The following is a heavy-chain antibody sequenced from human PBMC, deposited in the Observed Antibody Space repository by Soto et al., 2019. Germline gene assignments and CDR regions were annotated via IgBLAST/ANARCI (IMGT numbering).Heavy chain of an antibody. J-gene: IGHJ4*02. CDR2: IWYDGINK. V-gene: IGHV3-33*01. Sequence: QVQLVESGGGVVQPGRSLRLSCAASGFSFSSFGMHWVRQAPGKGLEWVAMIWYDGINKYYVDSVKGRFTISRDNSESTPYLQMDSLRAEDTAVYYCAREGRAFFDYWGQGTLVTVSS. CDR1: GFSFSSFG. CDR3: AREGRAFFDY. D-gene: IGHD3-3*02.